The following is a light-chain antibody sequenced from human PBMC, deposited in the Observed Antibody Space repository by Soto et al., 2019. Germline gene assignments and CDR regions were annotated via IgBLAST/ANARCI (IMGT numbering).Light chain of an antibody. CDR2: EVR. J-gene: IGLJ1*01. CDR3: SSYTSDWGV. V-gene: IGLV2-14*01. CDR1: SSDVGGYDF. Sequence: QSVLTQPASVSGSPGQSITISCTGTSSDVGGYDFVSWYQHHPGKAPKLIIYEVRTWPSGVSDRFSGSKSGNTASLTISGLQAEDEADYYCSSYTSDWGVFGTGTKLTVL.